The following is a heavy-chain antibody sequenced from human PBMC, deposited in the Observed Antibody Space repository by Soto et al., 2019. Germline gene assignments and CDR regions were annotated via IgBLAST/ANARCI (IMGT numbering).Heavy chain of an antibody. Sequence: HPGGSLRLSCAASGFTFSSYWMSWVRQAPGKGLEWVANIKQDGSEKYYVDSVKGRFTISRDNAKNSLYLQMNSLRAEDTAVYYCARNPRHALYDSAIEYYFDYWGQGTLVTVSS. D-gene: IGHD3-22*01. J-gene: IGHJ4*02. CDR3: ARNPRHALYDSAIEYYFDY. V-gene: IGHV3-7*05. CDR2: IKQDGSEK. CDR1: GFTFSSYW.